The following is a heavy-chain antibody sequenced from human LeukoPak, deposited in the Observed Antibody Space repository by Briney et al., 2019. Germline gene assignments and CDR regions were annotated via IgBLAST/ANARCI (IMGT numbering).Heavy chain of an antibody. CDR2: ISGGGVTT. CDR1: GFTSIAYA. CDR3: ARNQQLGGHSYYYYRMDV. V-gene: IGHV3-23*01. Sequence: GGSLRLSCVGSGFTSIAYALTWARQAPGKGLEWVSGISGGGVTTYYADSVKGRFTISRDNSKNTLYLQMNSLRADDTAIYYCARNQQLGGHSYYYYRMDVWGQGTTVTVSS. D-gene: IGHD3-16*01. J-gene: IGHJ6*02.